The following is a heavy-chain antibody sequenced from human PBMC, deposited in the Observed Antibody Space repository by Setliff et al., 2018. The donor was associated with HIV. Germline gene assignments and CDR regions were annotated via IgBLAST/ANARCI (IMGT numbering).Heavy chain of an antibody. Sequence: ASVKVSCKASGYSFTSYHIHWVRQAPGQGLEWMGRIRPTSGGTLYAQKFQDRISLIRDTSTKTVYMELSSLRPEDTAVYYCTRVRYGGTYDVFDCWGQGTMVTVSS. CDR1: GYSFTSYH. CDR3: TRVRYGGTYDVFDC. J-gene: IGHJ3*01. D-gene: IGHD1-26*01. CDR2: IRPTSGGT. V-gene: IGHV1-46*03.